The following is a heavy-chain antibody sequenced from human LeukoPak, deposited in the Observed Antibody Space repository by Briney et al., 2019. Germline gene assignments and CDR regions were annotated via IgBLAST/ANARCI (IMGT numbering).Heavy chain of an antibody. CDR3: ARGDLYSSSWYN. Sequence: SETLSLTCTVSGGSISSGDNYWSWIRQPPGKGLEWIGYSYYSGNTYYNPSLKSRVTISVDTSKNQFSLKLSSVTAADTAVYYCARGDLYSSSWYNWGQGTLVTVSS. J-gene: IGHJ4*02. CDR1: GGSISSGDNY. V-gene: IGHV4-30-4*08. D-gene: IGHD6-13*01. CDR2: SYYSGNT.